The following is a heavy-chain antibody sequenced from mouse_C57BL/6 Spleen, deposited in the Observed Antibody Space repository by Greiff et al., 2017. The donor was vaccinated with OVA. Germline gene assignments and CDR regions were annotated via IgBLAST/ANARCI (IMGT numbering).Heavy chain of an antibody. CDR1: GYTFTSYW. D-gene: IGHD4-1*01. CDR3: ARKTVYWYFDV. Sequence: QVQLKESGAELVKPGASVKLSCKASGYTFTSYWMQWVKQRPGQGLEWIGEIDPSDSYTNYNQKFKGKATLTVDTSSSTAYMQLSSLTSEDSAVYYCARKTVYWYFDVWGTGTTVTVSS. V-gene: IGHV1-50*01. CDR2: IDPSDSYT. J-gene: IGHJ1*03.